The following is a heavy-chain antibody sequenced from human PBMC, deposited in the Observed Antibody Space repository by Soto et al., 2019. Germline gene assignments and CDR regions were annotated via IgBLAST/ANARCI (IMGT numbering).Heavy chain of an antibody. CDR2: IDPSDSYT. J-gene: IGHJ6*02. D-gene: IGHD6-19*01. Sequence: PGESLKISCKGSGYSFTSYWISWVRQMPGKGLEWMGRIDPSDSYTNYSPSFQGHVTISADKSISTAYLQWSSLKASDTAMYYCATVAGTHYYYYGMDVWGQGTTVTVS. V-gene: IGHV5-10-1*01. CDR3: ATVAGTHYYYYGMDV. CDR1: GYSFTSYW.